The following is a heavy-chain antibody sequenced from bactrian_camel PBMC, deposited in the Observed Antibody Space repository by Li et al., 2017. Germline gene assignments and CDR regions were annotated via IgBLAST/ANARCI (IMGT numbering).Heavy chain of an antibody. V-gene: IGHV3S53*01. CDR1: GYIFSSCR. J-gene: IGHJ4*01. D-gene: IGHD5*01. Sequence: HVQLVESGGGSVQAGGSLKLSCAASGYIFSSCRMGWYRQAPGKAREMVSTIDDGDATYLASVSGRFTISQDRAKNTLYLQMDSLKIEDTAVYYCAAESDLIRLGVCPGDYWGQGTQVTVS. CDR3: AAESDLIRLGVCPGDY. CDR2: IDDGDA.